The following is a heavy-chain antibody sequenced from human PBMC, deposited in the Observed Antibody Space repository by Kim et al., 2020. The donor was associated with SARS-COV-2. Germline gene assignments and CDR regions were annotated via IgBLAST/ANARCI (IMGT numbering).Heavy chain of an antibody. J-gene: IGHJ4*02. CDR2: IVVGSGNT. D-gene: IGHD2-2*01. CDR3: AADFGVVPAAIFDY. CDR1: GFTFTSSA. Sequence: SVKVSCKASGFTFTSSAVQWVRQARGQRLEWIGWIVVGSGNTNYAQKFQERVTITRDMSTSTAYMELSSLRSEDTAVYYCAADFGVVPAAIFDYWGQGTLVTVSS. V-gene: IGHV1-58*01.